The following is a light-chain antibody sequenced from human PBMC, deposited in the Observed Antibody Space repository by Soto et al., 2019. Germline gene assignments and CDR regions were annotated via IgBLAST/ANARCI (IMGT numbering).Light chain of an antibody. CDR2: EGS. J-gene: IGLJ3*02. Sequence: QSVLTQPASVSGSPGQSITISCTGTSSDVGNYNLVSWYQQHPGKAPKLMIYEGSKRPSGVSNRFSGSKSGNTASLTISGLQAEDEADYYCCSYARSSTFVFGGGTKLTVL. CDR1: SSDVGNYNL. CDR3: CSYARSSTFV. V-gene: IGLV2-23*03.